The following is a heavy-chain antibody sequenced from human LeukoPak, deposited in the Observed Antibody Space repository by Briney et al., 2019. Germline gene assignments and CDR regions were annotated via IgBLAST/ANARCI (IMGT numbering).Heavy chain of an antibody. V-gene: IGHV4-39*06. J-gene: IGHJ4*02. CDR2: IYYSGST. CDR3: AREPSDGGFDY. Sequence: PSETLSLTCTVSGGSISSSSYYRGWIRQPPGRGLEWIGSIYYSGSTYYNPSLKSRVTISVDTSKNQFPLQLNSVTPEDTAVYYCAREPSDGGFDYWGQGILVTDSS. CDR1: GGSISSSSYY. D-gene: IGHD3-10*01.